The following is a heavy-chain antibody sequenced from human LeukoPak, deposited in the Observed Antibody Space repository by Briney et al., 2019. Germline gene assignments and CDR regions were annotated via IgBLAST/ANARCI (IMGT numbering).Heavy chain of an antibody. CDR2: ISYDGSNK. CDR1: GFTFSGYA. D-gene: IGHD4-11*01. V-gene: IGHV3-30*04. J-gene: IGHJ4*02. CDR3: ATMTTVTTGGY. Sequence: LPGGSLRLSCAASGFTFSGYAMHWVRQAPGKGLEWVAVISYDGSNKCYADSVKGRFTISRDNSKNTLYLQMNSLRAEDTAVYYCATMTTVTTGGYWGQGTLVTVSS.